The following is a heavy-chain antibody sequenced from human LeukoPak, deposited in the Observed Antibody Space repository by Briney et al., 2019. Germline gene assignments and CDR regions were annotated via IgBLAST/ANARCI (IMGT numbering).Heavy chain of an antibody. Sequence: ASVKISCKASGYTFTSYDINWVRQAAGQGLEWMGWMSPYSGNTDYAQKFQGRVTMTRNTSISTAYMELTSLGSDDTAVYYCSGASVSSSGWYSGYWGQGSQVTVSS. J-gene: IGHJ4*02. CDR3: SGASVSSSGWYSGY. CDR1: GYTFTSYD. CDR2: MSPYSGNT. V-gene: IGHV1-8*01. D-gene: IGHD6-19*01.